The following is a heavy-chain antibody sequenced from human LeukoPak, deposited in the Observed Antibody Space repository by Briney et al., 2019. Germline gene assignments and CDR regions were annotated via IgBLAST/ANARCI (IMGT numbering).Heavy chain of an antibody. V-gene: IGHV3-53*01. J-gene: IGHJ3*02. CDR3: ARAIWPSESDDYYDSSGYGLGAFDI. D-gene: IGHD3-22*01. CDR2: IYSGGST. CDR1: GFTVSSNY. Sequence: GGSLRLSCAASGFTVSSNYMSWVRQAPGKGLEWVSVIYSGGSTYYADSVKGRFTISRDNSKNTLYLQMNSLRAEDTAVYYCARAIWPSESDDYYDSSGYGLGAFDIWGQGTMVTVSS.